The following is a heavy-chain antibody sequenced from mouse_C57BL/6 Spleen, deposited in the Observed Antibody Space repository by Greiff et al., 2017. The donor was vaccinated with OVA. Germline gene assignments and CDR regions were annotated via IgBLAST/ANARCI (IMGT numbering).Heavy chain of an antibody. V-gene: IGHV5-4*01. Sequence: DVMLVESGGGLVKPGGSLKLSCAASGFTFRSYAMSWVRQTPEKRLEWVATISDGGSYTYYPDNVKGRFTISRDNAKNNLYLQMSHLKSEDTAMYYCARDLWYCDVWGTGTTVTVSS. J-gene: IGHJ1*03. CDR3: ARDLWYCDV. CDR1: GFTFRSYA. CDR2: ISDGGSYT.